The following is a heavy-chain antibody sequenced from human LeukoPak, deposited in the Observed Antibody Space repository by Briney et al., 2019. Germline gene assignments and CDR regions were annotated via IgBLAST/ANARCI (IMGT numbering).Heavy chain of an antibody. J-gene: IGHJ5*02. CDR1: GGSISSYY. D-gene: IGHD3-10*01. V-gene: IGHV4-59*01. CDR2: IYYSGST. Sequence: SETLSLTCTVSGGSISSYYWSWIRQPPGKGLEWIGYIYYSGSTNHNPSLKSRVTISVDTSKNQFSLKLSSVTAADTAVYYCARAVRFWFDPWGQGTLVTVSS. CDR3: ARAVRFWFDP.